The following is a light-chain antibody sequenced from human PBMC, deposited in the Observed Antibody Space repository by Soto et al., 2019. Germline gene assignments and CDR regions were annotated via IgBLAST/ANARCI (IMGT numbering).Light chain of an antibody. CDR1: QSVSTN. J-gene: IGKJ1*01. CDR3: QQYHNWPRT. Sequence: IVMTQSAVTLAVSPGERATLSCRASQSVSTNLAWYQQKPGQAPRLLIYGASVWATGIPDRFSGSGSGTEFTLTISGLQSEDFAVYYCQQYHNWPRTFGQGTRVEIK. V-gene: IGKV3-15*01. CDR2: GAS.